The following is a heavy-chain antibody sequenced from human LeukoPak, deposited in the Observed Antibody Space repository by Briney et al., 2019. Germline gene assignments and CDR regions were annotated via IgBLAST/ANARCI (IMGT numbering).Heavy chain of an antibody. J-gene: IGHJ4*02. Sequence: GSLRLSCAASRFPFSSYGMHLVRQAPGKGLEWVTFIRYDGSNTYYEDAVKGRFTISRDNSKNTLYLQMNNLSAEDTAVYYCAGTSCGSSGCYGFHSWGQGTLVTVSS. CDR1: RFPFSSYG. CDR3: AGTSCGSSGCYGFHS. CDR2: IRYDGSNT. D-gene: IGHD1-26*01. V-gene: IGHV3-30*02.